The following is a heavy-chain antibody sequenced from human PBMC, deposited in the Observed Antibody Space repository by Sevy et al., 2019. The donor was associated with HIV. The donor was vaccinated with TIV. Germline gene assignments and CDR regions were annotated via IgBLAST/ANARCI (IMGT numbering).Heavy chain of an antibody. CDR1: GYSFTSHW. Sequence: GESLKISCEGSGYSFTSHWMGWVRHMPGKGLEWMGIIYPDDSETRYSPSFQGQVTFSADKSISTAYLQWSSLKASDTAMYYCATSRSGYFDSSGYYIYWGQGTMVTVSS. V-gene: IGHV5-51*01. J-gene: IGHJ4*02. CDR3: ATSRSGYFDSSGYYIY. CDR2: IYPDDSET. D-gene: IGHD3-22*01.